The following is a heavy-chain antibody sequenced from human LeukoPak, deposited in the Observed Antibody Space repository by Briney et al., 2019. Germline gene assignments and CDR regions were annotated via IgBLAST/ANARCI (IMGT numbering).Heavy chain of an antibody. Sequence: GGSLRLSCAASGFIFSSYTMNWVRQAPGKGLEWVSYIGADITYADSVKGRFTISRDNAKNSLYLQMSSLRAEDTAVYYCVRGLHYAFDYWGQGTLVTVSS. CDR1: GFIFSSYT. CDR3: VRGLHYAFDY. D-gene: IGHD3-16*01. J-gene: IGHJ4*02. V-gene: IGHV3-48*01. CDR2: IGADI.